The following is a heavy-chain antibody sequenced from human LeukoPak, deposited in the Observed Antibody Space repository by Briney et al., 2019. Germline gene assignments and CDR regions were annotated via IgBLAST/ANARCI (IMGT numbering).Heavy chain of an antibody. J-gene: IGHJ3*02. V-gene: IGHV1-69*04. D-gene: IGHD3-10*01. CDR3: AREGTQVTMVRGVIGI. CDR1: GGTFSSYT. CDR2: IIPILGIA. Sequence: SVKVSCKASGGTFSSYTISWVRQAPGQGLEWMGRIIPILGIASYAQKFQGRVTITADKSTSTAYMELSSLRSEDTAVYYCAREGTQVTMVRGVIGIWGQGTMVTVSS.